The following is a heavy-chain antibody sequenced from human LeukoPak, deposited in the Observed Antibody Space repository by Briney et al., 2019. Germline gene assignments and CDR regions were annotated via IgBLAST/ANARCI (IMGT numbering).Heavy chain of an antibody. D-gene: IGHD1-1*01. CDR3: ARDSLERLDY. CDR1: GGSISSSSYY. V-gene: IGHV4-39*07. Sequence: SETLSLTCTVSGGSISSSSYYWGWIRQPPGKGLEWIGSMFHSGNTYYNPSLKSRVTISVDTYKNQFSLKLSSVTAADTAVYYCARDSLERLDYWGQGTLVTVSS. CDR2: MFHSGNT. J-gene: IGHJ4*02.